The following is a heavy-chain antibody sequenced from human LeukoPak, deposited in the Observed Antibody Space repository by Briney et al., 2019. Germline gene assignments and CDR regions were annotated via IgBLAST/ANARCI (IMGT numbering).Heavy chain of an antibody. CDR1: GFTFSSYS. CDR3: ARGSVGYCSSTSCEFDY. Sequence: PGGSLRVSCAASGFTFSSYSMNWVRQAPGKGLEWVSSISSSSSYIYYADSVKGRFTISRDNAKNSLYLQMNSLRAEDTAVYYCARGSVGYCSSTSCEFDYWGQGTLVTVSS. CDR2: ISSSSSYI. V-gene: IGHV3-21*01. J-gene: IGHJ4*02. D-gene: IGHD2-2*01.